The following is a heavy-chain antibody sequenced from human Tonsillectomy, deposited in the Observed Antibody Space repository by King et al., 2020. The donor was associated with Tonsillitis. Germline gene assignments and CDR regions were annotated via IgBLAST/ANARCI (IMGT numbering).Heavy chain of an antibody. J-gene: IGHJ4*02. D-gene: IGHD3-3*01. CDR3: ARDLGDFWSGFYRDY. V-gene: IGHV3-7*01. Sequence: VQLVESGGGLVQPGGSLRISCAASGFTFSSYWMSWVRQAPGKGLEWVANIKQDGSEKYYADSVKGRFTISRDNAKNSLDLQMNSLRAEDTAVYYCARDLGDFWSGFYRDYWGQGTLVTVSS. CDR1: GFTFSSYW. CDR2: IKQDGSEK.